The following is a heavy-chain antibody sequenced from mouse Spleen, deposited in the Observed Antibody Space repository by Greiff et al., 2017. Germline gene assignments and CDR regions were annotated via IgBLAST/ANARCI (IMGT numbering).Heavy chain of an antibody. D-gene: IGHD3-1*01. CDR1: GYSITSGYY. V-gene: IGHV3-6*02. CDR3: ARERSSGYLDY. CDR2: ISYDGSN. Sequence: EVQLQESGPGLVKPSQSLSLTCSVTGYSITSGYYWNWIRQFPGNKLEWMGYISYDGSNNYNPSLKNRISITRDTSKNQFFLKLNSVTTEDTATYYCARERSSGYLDYWGQGTTLTVSS. J-gene: IGHJ2*01.